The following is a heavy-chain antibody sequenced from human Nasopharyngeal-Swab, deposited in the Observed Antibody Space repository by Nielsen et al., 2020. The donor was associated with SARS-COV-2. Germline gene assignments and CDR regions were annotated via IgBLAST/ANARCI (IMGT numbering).Heavy chain of an antibody. CDR3: AKDIARGGYYVDY. J-gene: IGHJ4*02. D-gene: IGHD3-3*01. V-gene: IGHV3-23*01. CDR2: ISGSGGST. Sequence: WILQPPGKGLEWVSAISGSGGSTYYADSVKGRFTISRDNSKNTLYLQMNSLRAEDTAVYYCAKDIARGGYYVDYWGQGTLVTVSS.